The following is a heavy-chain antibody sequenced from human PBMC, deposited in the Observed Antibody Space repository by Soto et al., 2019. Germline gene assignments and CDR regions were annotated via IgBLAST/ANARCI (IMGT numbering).Heavy chain of an antibody. CDR1: GVTFRSYA. V-gene: IGHV3-30-3*01. CDR2: ISYDGSNK. J-gene: IGHJ4*02. Sequence: GGSLRLSCAASGVTFRSYAMHWFRQAPGKGLEWVAVISYDGSNKYYADSVKGRFTISRDNSKNTLYLQMNSLRAEDTAVYYCARDDRSSFDYWGQGTLVTVSS. CDR3: ARDDRSSFDY. D-gene: IGHD6-6*01.